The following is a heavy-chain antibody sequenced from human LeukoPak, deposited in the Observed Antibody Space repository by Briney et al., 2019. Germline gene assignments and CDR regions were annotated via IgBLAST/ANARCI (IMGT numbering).Heavy chain of an antibody. CDR3: ARGASGPHYGSGIRPPCPFDP. CDR2: IYYSGST. J-gene: IGHJ5*02. CDR1: GGSISSGGYY. Sequence: PSETLSLTCTVSGGSISSGGYYWSWTRQHPGKGLEWIGYIYYSGSTYYNPSLKSRVTISVDTSKNQFSLKLSSVTAADTAVYYCARGASGPHYGSGIRPPCPFDPWGQGTLVTVSS. V-gene: IGHV4-31*03. D-gene: IGHD3-10*01.